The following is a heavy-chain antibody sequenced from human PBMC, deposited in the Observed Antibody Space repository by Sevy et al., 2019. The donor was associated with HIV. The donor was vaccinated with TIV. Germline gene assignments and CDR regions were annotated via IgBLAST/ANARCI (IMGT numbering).Heavy chain of an antibody. J-gene: IGHJ4*02. Sequence: SETLSLTCTVSGGSISSYYWSWIRQPPGKGLEWIGYIYYSGSTNYNPSLKSRVTISVDTSKNQFSLKLSSVTAADTAVYYCARLSSGYTYYFDYWGQGPLVIVSS. CDR3: ARLSSGYTYYFDY. CDR1: GGSISSYY. V-gene: IGHV4-59*01. CDR2: IYYSGST. D-gene: IGHD3-22*01.